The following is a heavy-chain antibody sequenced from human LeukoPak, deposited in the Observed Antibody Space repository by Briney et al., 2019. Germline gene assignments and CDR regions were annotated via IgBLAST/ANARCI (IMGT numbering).Heavy chain of an antibody. CDR2: ITSGGVTI. Sequence: GGSLRLSCAASGFTFSGYGMSWVRQAPGKGPEWVSTITSGGVTIYYADSVKGRFTISRDNSKNTLHLQMNSLRAEDTAVYYCAKQDGRGTYQYYFDYWGQGTLVTVSS. J-gene: IGHJ4*02. V-gene: IGHV3-23*01. D-gene: IGHD1-26*01. CDR3: AKQDGRGTYQYYFDY. CDR1: GFTFSGYG.